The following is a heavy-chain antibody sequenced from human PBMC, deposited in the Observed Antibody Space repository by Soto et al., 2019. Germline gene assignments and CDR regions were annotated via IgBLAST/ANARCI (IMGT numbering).Heavy chain of an antibody. D-gene: IGHD4-4*01. CDR3: ARDVTTVGIDY. CDR1: GYSSSSSNW. Sequence: PSETLSLTCFVSGYSSSSSNWWSWVRQSPGKGLEWIGEIHQTGRTNHNPSLQSRVTLSIDNAKNSLYLQMNSLRAEDTAVYYCARDVTTVGIDYWGQGTLVTVSS. J-gene: IGHJ4*02. V-gene: IGHV4-4*02. CDR2: IHQTGRT.